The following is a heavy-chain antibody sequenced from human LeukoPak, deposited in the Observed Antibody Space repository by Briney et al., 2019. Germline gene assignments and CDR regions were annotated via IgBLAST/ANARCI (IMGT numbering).Heavy chain of an antibody. D-gene: IGHD6-19*01. CDR2: ICAYNGNT. CDR1: GYTFTSYG. CDR3: ASISSGCHDY. V-gene: IGHV1-18*01. Sequence: ASVKVSCRASGYTFTSYGISWVRQAPGQGLEWMGWICAYNGNTNYAQKLQGRVTMTTDTSTSTAYMELRSLRSDDTAVYYCASISSGCHDYWGQGTLVTVSS. J-gene: IGHJ4*02.